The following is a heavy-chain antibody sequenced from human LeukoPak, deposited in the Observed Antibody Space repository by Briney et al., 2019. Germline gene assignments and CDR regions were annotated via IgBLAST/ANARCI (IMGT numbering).Heavy chain of an antibody. CDR1: GFSLSTSGMR. Sequence: SGPALVNPTQTLTLTCTFSGFSLSTSGMRVSWIRQPPGKALEWLARIDWDDDKFYSTSLKTRLTISKDTSKNQVVLTMTNMDPVDTATYYCARDYGSGSYLDYWGQGTLVTVSS. CDR3: ARDYGSGSYLDY. CDR2: IDWDDDK. J-gene: IGHJ4*02. D-gene: IGHD3-10*01. V-gene: IGHV2-70*04.